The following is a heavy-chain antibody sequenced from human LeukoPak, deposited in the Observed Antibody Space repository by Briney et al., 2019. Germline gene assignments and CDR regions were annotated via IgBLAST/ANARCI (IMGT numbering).Heavy chain of an antibody. CDR1: GGSVSSSKYL. CDR3: AGLGVMVLVYQSES. CDR2: ISYSGNT. D-gene: IGHD2-8*01. V-gene: IGHV4-39*07. J-gene: IGHJ1*01. Sequence: PSETLSLTCAVSGGSVSSSKYLWGWIRQPPGKELEWNGSISYSGNTDYNPSLKSRVTLSVDTSKNQFSLKLTSVTAADSAVYYCAGLGVMVLVYQSESWGQGTPVTVSS.